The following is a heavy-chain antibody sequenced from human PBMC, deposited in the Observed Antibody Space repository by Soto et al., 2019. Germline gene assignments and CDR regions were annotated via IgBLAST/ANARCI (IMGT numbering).Heavy chain of an antibody. CDR2: IYYSGRT. CDR3: ARQRTTVVTQAYFDH. Sequence: PSETLSLTCIVSGESISSSSYYWGWIRQPPGKGLEWIGSIYYSGRTHYNPSFKSRVTISIDTSKNQFSLKLSPVTATDTAVYYCARQRTTVVTQAYFDHWGQGALVTVSS. CDR1: GESISSSSYY. V-gene: IGHV4-39*01. J-gene: IGHJ4*02. D-gene: IGHD2-21*02.